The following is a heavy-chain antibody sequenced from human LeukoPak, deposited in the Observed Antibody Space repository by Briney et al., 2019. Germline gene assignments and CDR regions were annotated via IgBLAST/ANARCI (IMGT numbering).Heavy chain of an antibody. Sequence: GGSLRLSCAGSGFTLSDYYMSWIRQAPGKGLEWVSYISSSGRAIYCADSVKGRFTISRDNAKNSLYLQMNSLRAEDTAVYYCARVHSRYSSSFFQHWGQGTLVTVSS. CDR1: GFTLSDYY. CDR3: ARVHSRYSSSFFQH. CDR2: ISSSGRAI. D-gene: IGHD6-6*01. V-gene: IGHV3-11*04. J-gene: IGHJ1*01.